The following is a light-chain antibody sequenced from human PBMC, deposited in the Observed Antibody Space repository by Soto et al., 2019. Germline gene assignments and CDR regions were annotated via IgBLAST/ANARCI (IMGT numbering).Light chain of an antibody. CDR2: SAS. J-gene: IGKJ2*01. V-gene: IGKV3-15*01. CDR1: QSGSRN. CDR3: QQVQNWQVT. Sequence: EKVMTQSPATLSVSPGQRATLSCRASQSGSRNFAWYQLKPGQAPRLLIYSASTRATGFPARFSASGSCTEFTLTITSLQSEDFAVYYCQQVQNWQVTFGQGTKLEIK.